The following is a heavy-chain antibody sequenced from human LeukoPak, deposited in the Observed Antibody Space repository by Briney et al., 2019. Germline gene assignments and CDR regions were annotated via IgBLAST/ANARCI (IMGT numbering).Heavy chain of an antibody. Sequence: PGGSLRLSCAASGFTFSSFDMHWVRQPTGQGLEWVSTIGTASDTYYPGSVEGRFTLSRDNAKNSLYLQMNSLTVGDTAVYYCARGPPRGKYYYMDVWGKGTTATVSS. J-gene: IGHJ6*03. CDR2: IGTASDT. CDR3: ARGPPRGKYYYMDV. CDR1: GFTFSSFD. V-gene: IGHV3-13*01. D-gene: IGHD1-1*01.